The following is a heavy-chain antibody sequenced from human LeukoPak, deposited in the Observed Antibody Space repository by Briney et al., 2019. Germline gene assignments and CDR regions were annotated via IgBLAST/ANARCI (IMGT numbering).Heavy chain of an antibody. Sequence: GGSLRLSCAASGFTFDDYAMHWVRQAPGKGLEWVSGISWNSGSIGYADSVKGRFTISRDNAKNSLYLQMNSLRAEDTALYYCAKDIGVHVLPPHRPYYYYYGMDVWGQGTTVTVSS. CDR3: AKDIGVHVLPPHRPYYYYYGMDV. CDR1: GFTFDDYA. CDR2: ISWNSGSI. D-gene: IGHD1-1*01. J-gene: IGHJ6*02. V-gene: IGHV3-9*01.